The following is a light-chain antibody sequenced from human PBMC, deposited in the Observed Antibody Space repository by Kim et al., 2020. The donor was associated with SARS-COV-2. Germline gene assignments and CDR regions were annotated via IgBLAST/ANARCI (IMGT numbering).Light chain of an antibody. V-gene: IGKV3-20*01. CDR1: QSVSGSF. J-gene: IGKJ5*01. CDR2: AAS. Sequence: SPGERATLSCRASQSVSGSFFACYQQTPEEARRLLIAAASSRAAVTPGRISSSGGRTDFTITISRLEPEDFAVYYCQRYGRSPITFGQGTRLEIK. CDR3: QRYGRSPIT.